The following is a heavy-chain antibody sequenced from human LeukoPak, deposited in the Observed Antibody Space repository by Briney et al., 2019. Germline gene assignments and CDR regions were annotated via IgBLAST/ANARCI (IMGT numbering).Heavy chain of an antibody. V-gene: IGHV4-4*07. CDR2: IYTSGST. J-gene: IGHJ2*01. CDR3: ARAVGYSSSRSYWYFDL. D-gene: IGHD6-13*01. CDR1: GGSISSYY. Sequence: PSETLSLTCTVPGGSISSYYWSWIRQPAGKGLEWIGRIYTSGSTNYNPSLKSRVTMSVDTSKNQFSLKLSSVTAADTAVYYCARAVGYSSSRSYWYFDLWGRGTLVTVSS.